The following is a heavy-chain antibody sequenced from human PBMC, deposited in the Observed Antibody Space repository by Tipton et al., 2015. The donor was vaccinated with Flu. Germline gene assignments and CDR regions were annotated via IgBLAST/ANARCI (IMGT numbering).Heavy chain of an antibody. D-gene: IGHD3-3*01. CDR2: IYYSGST. V-gene: IGHV4-59*08. CDR1: GGSISSYY. Sequence: TLSLTCTVPGGSISSYYWSWIRQPPGKGLEWIGYIYYSGSTNYNPSLKSRVTISVDTSKNQFSLKLSSATAADTAVYYCARLGVRFYYGMDVWGQGTTVTVSS. CDR3: ARLGVRFYYGMDV. J-gene: IGHJ6*02.